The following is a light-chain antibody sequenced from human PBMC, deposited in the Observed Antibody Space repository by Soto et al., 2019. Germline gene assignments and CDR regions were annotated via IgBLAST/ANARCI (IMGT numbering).Light chain of an antibody. V-gene: IGLV2-14*01. CDR1: SSDVGGYKY. CDR2: DVS. J-gene: IGLJ1*01. CDR3: SSYTSSSLYV. Sequence: QSALTQPASVSGSPGQSITISCTGTSSDVGGYKYVSWYQQYPGKAPKLMIYDVSNRPSGVSNRFSGSKSGNTASLTISGLQAEDEADYYCSSYTSSSLYVFGTGTKVPVL.